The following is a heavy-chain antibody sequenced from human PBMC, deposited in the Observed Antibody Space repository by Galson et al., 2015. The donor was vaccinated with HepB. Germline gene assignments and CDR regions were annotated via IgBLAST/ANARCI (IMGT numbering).Heavy chain of an antibody. J-gene: IGHJ6*03. D-gene: IGHD5-24*01. V-gene: IGHV3-23*01. CDR3: AKDGSRDGYTWAYYYYMDV. CDR2: ISGSGVTT. CDR1: GFTFSNAW. Sequence: SLRLSCAASGFTFSNAWMSWVRQAPGKGLEWVSGISGSGVTTYYADSVKGRFTISRDNSKNTLYLQMNSLRAEDTAVYYCAKDGSRDGYTWAYYYYMDVWGKGTTVTVSS.